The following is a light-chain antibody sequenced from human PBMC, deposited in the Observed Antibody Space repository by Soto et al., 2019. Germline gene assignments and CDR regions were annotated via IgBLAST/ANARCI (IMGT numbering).Light chain of an antibody. CDR2: EVS. Sequence: QSALTQPASVSGSPGQSITISCTGTSSDVGGYNYVSWYQQHPGKAPKLMIYEVSNRPSGVSNRFSGSKSGNTASLTISGRQAEDDADYYCSSYTSSSTLGLVFGGGTKLTVL. J-gene: IGLJ2*01. V-gene: IGLV2-14*01. CDR3: SSYTSSSTLGLV. CDR1: SSDVGGYNY.